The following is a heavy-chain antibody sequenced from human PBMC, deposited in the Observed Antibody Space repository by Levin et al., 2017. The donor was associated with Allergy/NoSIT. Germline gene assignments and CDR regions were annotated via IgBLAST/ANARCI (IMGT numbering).Heavy chain of an antibody. J-gene: IGHJ6*02. CDR1: GDSISRGDYY. CDR3: ARDECAWLGECYGMDV. D-gene: IGHD3-10*01. Sequence: LSLTCSVSGDSISRGDYYWSWIRQHPGEGLEWIGFISYSGSAYYNPSLKSRLTVSLDKSKNQFSLKLSSVTVADTAVYYCARDECAWLGECYGMDVWGQGTTVTVSS. CDR2: ISYSGSA. V-gene: IGHV4-31*03.